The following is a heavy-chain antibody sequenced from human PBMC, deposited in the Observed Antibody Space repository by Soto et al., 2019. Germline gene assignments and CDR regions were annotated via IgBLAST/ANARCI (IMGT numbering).Heavy chain of an antibody. CDR3: ARGPQGLYDFWSGYYYTEIFFDY. CDR2: INPSGGSA. D-gene: IGHD3-3*01. CDR1: GYTFTSYY. Sequence: ASVKVSCKASGYTFTSYYMHWVRQAPGQGLEWMGIINPSGGSASYAQKFQGRVTMTRDTSTSTVYMELSSLRSEDTAVYYCARGPQGLYDFWSGYYYTEIFFDYWGQGTLVIVSS. V-gene: IGHV1-46*01. J-gene: IGHJ4*02.